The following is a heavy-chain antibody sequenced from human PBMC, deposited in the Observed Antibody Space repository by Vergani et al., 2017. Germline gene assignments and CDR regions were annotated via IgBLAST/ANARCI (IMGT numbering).Heavy chain of an antibody. V-gene: IGHV1-24*01. J-gene: IGHJ1*01. CDR1: GYTLTELS. D-gene: IGHD3-22*01. CDR2: FDPEDGET. CDR3: ATERGYYDSSGYYSEYFQH. Sequence: QVQLVQSGAEVKKPGASVKVSCKVSGYTLTELSMHWVRQAPGKGLEWMGGFDPEDGETIYAQKFQGRVTMAEDTSTDTAYMELSSLRSEDTAVYYCATERGYYDSSGYYSEYFQHWGQGTLVTVSS.